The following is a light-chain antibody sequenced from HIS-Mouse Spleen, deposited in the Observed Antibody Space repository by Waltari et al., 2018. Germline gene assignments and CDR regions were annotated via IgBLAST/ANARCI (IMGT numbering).Light chain of an antibody. V-gene: IGKV1-5*03. CDR1: GVLRTW. CDR2: KAA. J-gene: IGKJ1*01. CDR3: QQYNSYPWT. Sequence: TSGVLRTWLAWDSRKPGKAPKLLNYKAASLESGVPSRLSGSGSGTEFTLTISSLQPDDFATYYCQQYNSYPWTFGQGTKVEIK.